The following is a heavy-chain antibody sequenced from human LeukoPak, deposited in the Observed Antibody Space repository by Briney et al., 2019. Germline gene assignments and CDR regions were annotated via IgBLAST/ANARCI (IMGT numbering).Heavy chain of an antibody. D-gene: IGHD3-10*01. V-gene: IGHV4-30-4*01. CDR2: IYYSGST. J-gene: IGHJ5*02. CDR3: ARDVAMVRVPGWFDP. CDR1: GGSISSGDYY. Sequence: SETLSLTCTVSGGSISSGDYYWSWIRQPPGKGLEWIGYIYYSGSTYYNPSLKSRVTISVDTSKNQFSLKLSSVTAADTAVYYCARDVAMVRVPGWFDPWGQGTLVTVSS.